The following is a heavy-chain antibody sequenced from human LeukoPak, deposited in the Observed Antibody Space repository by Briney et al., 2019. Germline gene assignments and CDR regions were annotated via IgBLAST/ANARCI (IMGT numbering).Heavy chain of an antibody. CDR2: ISSSGYTT. CDR1: GFTFSNYE. J-gene: IGHJ4*02. D-gene: IGHD3-16*02. CDR3: ASLGYDYVWGSYRYPDY. Sequence: PGGSLRLSCAASGFTFSNYEMNWVRQAPGKGLEWVSYISSSGYTTHYADSVKGRFTISRDNAKNSLYLQMNSLRDEDTAVYYCASLGYDYVWGSYRYPDYWGQGTLVTVSS. V-gene: IGHV3-48*03.